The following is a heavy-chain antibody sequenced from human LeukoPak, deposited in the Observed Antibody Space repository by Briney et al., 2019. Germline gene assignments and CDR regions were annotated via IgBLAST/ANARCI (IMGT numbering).Heavy chain of an antibody. V-gene: IGHV3-64D*06. Sequence: PGGSLRLSCSASGLTFSSYAMHWVRQAPGKGLEYVSVISSNGGNTYYADSVKGRFTISRDNSKNTLFLQMSSLRAEDTAVYYCSSGPSMDVWGQGTTVTVSS. CDR3: SSGPSMDV. CDR1: GLTFSSYA. D-gene: IGHD3-22*01. CDR2: ISSNGGNT. J-gene: IGHJ6*02.